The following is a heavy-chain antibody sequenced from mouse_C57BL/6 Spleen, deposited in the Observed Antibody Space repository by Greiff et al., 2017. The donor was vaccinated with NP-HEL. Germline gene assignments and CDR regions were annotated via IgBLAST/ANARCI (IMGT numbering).Heavy chain of an antibody. J-gene: IGHJ2*01. CDR3: ATDYDHY. V-gene: IGHV1-50*01. CDR1: GYTFTSYW. D-gene: IGHD2-4*01. CDR2: IDPSDSYT. Sequence: QVQLQQPGAELVKPGASVKLSCKASGYTFTSYWMQWVKQRPGQGLEWIGEIDPSDSYTNYNQKFKGKATLTVDTSSSTAYMQLSSLTSEDSAVYYCATDYDHYWGQGTTLTVSS.